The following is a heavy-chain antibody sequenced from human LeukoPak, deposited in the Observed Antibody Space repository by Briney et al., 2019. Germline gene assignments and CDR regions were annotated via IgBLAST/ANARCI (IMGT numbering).Heavy chain of an antibody. Sequence: GGSLRLSCAASGFTFSTYAMNWVRQAPGKGLEWVAVISYDGSNKYYADSVKGRFTISRDNAKDTLYLHMNSLTAEDTAVYYCARGAKWAYYFDYWGQGTLVTVSS. D-gene: IGHD1-26*01. V-gene: IGHV3-30-3*01. CDR3: ARGAKWAYYFDY. CDR1: GFTFSTYA. J-gene: IGHJ4*02. CDR2: ISYDGSNK.